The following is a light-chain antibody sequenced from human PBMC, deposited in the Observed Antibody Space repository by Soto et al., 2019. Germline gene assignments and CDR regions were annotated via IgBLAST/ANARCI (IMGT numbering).Light chain of an antibody. V-gene: IGLV3-21*02. J-gene: IGLJ1*01. CDR1: NMGGKS. CDR2: DDS. CDR3: QLWDINNXHYV. Sequence: SYYLSQPPSVSVAPGQTASITCGRNNMGGKSLDWYKQKAGQDPVLVVYDDSDRPAGIPERFSGSNSGNTATLTISRVEAGDEADYYCQLWDINNXHYVLGTGTKVXV.